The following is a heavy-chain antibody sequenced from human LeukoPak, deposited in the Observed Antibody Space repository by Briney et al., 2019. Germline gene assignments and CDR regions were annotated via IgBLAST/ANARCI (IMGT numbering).Heavy chain of an antibody. Sequence: SETLSLTCTVSGGSISSSSYYWGWIRQPPGKGLEWIGYIYYSGSTNYNPSLKSRVTISVDTSKNQFSLKLSSVTAADTAVYYCARAMVRGVINWFDPWGQGTLVTVSS. CDR1: GGSISSSSYY. D-gene: IGHD3-10*01. CDR2: IYYSGST. V-gene: IGHV4-61*05. CDR3: ARAMVRGVINWFDP. J-gene: IGHJ5*02.